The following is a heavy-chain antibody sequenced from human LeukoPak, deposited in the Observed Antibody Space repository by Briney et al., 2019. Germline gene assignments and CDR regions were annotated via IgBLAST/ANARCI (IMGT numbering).Heavy chain of an antibody. Sequence: GGSLRLSCAASGFIVSSSYMSWVRQAPGKGLEWVSTVYSGGSADYADSVKGRFTISRDNAKNSLYLQMNSLRAEDTAVYFCARDRVAAASYYGMDVWGQGTTVTVSS. J-gene: IGHJ6*02. CDR2: VYSGGSA. D-gene: IGHD6-13*01. CDR1: GFIVSSSY. V-gene: IGHV3-53*01. CDR3: ARDRVAAASYYGMDV.